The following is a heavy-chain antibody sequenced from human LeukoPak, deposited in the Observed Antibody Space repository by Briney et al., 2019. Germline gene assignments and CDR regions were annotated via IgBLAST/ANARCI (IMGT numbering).Heavy chain of an antibody. CDR2: ISYDGSNK. V-gene: IGHV3-30*18. D-gene: IGHD2-21*02. CDR3: AKDLLSGDCCSSPDY. CDR1: GFTFSSYG. J-gene: IGHJ4*02. Sequence: PGGSLRLSCAASGFTFSSYGMHWVRQAPGKGLEWVAVISYDGSNKYYADSVKGRFTISRDNSKNTLYLQMNSLRAEDTAVYYCAKDLLSGDCCSSPDYWGQGTLVTVSS.